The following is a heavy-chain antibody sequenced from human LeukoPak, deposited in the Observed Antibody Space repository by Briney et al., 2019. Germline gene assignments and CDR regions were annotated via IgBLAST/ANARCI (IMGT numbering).Heavy chain of an antibody. D-gene: IGHD6-13*01. CDR2: ISGSGGST. CDR3: AKELAVGTGAYNH. V-gene: IGHV3-23*01. CDR1: GFTFSSYA. J-gene: IGHJ4*02. Sequence: GGSLRLSCAASGFTFSSYAMSWVRQAPGKGLEWVSAISGSGGSTYYADSVKGRFTLSRDNAKNTLYLQMSSLRVADTAVYYCAKELAVGTGAYNHWGQGTLVTVSS.